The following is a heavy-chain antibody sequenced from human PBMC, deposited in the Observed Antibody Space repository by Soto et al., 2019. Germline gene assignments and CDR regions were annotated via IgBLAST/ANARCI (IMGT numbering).Heavy chain of an antibody. V-gene: IGHV3-23*01. CDR2: NRGSGGST. D-gene: IGHD6-13*01. CDR3: AKEISSSH. CDR1: GFTFSSYA. Sequence: EVQLLESGGGLVQPGGYLRLSCAASGFTFSSYAMSWVRQAQGKGREWVSANRGSGGSTYYADSVKGRFTISRDNSKNPLYLQMNSLRAEDTAVYYCAKEISSSHWGQGTLVTVSS. J-gene: IGHJ4*02.